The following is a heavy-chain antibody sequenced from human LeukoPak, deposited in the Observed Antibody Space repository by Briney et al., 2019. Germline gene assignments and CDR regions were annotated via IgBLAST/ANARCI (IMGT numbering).Heavy chain of an antibody. D-gene: IGHD3-10*01. J-gene: IGHJ4*02. CDR1: GYSFTNYW. CDR3: ARQYDSGTSGFFDY. CDR2: IYPGDSDT. Sequence: GESLKISCEGSGYSFTNYWIAWVRQMPGKGLEWMGVIYPGDSDTRYSPSFQGQVTISADKSISTAYLQWSSLKVSDTAMYYCARQYDSGTSGFFDYWGQGTLVTVSS. V-gene: IGHV5-51*01.